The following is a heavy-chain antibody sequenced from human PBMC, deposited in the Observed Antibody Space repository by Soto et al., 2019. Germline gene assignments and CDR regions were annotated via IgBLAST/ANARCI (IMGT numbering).Heavy chain of an antibody. D-gene: IGHD2-8*01. CDR2: IWYDGTNE. Sequence: QVQLVESGGGVVQSGRSLRLSCEASGFIFSTYGMHWVRQAPGKGLEWVALIWYDGTNEHYADSVKGRFTISKDNSKNTRHLEMSGLRVEDTAVYYCARETNGGSFDIWGQGTMVTVSS. J-gene: IGHJ3*02. V-gene: IGHV3-33*01. CDR1: GFIFSTYG. CDR3: ARETNGGSFDI.